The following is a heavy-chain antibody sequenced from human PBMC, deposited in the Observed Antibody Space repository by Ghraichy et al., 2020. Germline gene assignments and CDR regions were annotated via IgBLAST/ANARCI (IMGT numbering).Heavy chain of an antibody. Sequence: SETLSLTCAVYGGSFSGYYWSWIRQPPGKGLEWIGEINHSGSTNYNPSLKSRVTISVDTSKNQFSLKLSSVTAADTAVYYCRSGYYVGYDYWGQGTLVTVSS. D-gene: IGHD3-22*01. CDR1: GGSFSGYY. CDR2: INHSGST. V-gene: IGHV4-34*01. J-gene: IGHJ4*02. CDR3: RSGYYVGYDY.